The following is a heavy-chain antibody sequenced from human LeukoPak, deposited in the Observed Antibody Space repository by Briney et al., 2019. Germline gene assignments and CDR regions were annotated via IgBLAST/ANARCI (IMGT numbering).Heavy chain of an antibody. V-gene: IGHV3-53*01. Sequence: PGGSLRLSCAASGFTFSSYAMSWARQAPGKGLEWVSVIYSGDTTYYADSVRGRFTFSRDNSKNILYLQMNSLRTEDTAVYYCAGASGYGTHDFDYWGQGTLVTVSS. CDR1: GFTFSSYA. CDR3: AGASGYGTHDFDY. D-gene: IGHD3-22*01. J-gene: IGHJ4*02. CDR2: IYSGDTT.